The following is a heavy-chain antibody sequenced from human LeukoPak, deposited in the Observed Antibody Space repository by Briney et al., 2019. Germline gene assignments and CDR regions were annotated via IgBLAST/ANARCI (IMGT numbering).Heavy chain of an antibody. D-gene: IGHD1-26*01. J-gene: IGHJ4*02. V-gene: IGHV1-2*02. CDR3: ARQLGATSRDY. CDR1: GYTFTGYY. CDR2: IIPNSGAT. Sequence: ASVKVSCTASGYTFTGYYMHWVRQAPGQGLEWMGWIIPNSGATNYAQNFQGRVTMTRDTSISTAYMELNRLTSDDTAVYYCARQLGATSRDYWGQGTLVTVPS.